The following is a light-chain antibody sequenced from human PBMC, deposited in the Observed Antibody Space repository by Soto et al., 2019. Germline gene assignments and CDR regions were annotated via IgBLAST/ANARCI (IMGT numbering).Light chain of an antibody. J-gene: IGKJ1*01. V-gene: IGKV1-27*01. CDR3: QKYNKAPRT. CDR2: AAS. CDR1: QGISNY. Sequence: DIQMTQSPSSLSASVGDTVTITCRASQGISNYLAWYQQKPGQVPNLLIYAASTLQSGVPSRFSGSGSGTDFTLTISSPRPEDVATYYCQKYNKAPRTFGQGTKVEI.